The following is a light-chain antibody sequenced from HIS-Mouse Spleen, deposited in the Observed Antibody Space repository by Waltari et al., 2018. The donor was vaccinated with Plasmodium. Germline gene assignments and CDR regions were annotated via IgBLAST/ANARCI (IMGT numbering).Light chain of an antibody. CDR1: QLRHKY. Sequence: SYELTQPPSVSVSPGQTASITCPGDQLRHKYACWYQQTPGQSPVLVIYQDSKRPSGIPERFSGSNSGNTATLTISGTQAMDEADYYCQAWDSSTAVVFGGGTKLTVL. J-gene: IGLJ2*01. CDR3: QAWDSSTAVV. V-gene: IGLV3-1*01. CDR2: QDS.